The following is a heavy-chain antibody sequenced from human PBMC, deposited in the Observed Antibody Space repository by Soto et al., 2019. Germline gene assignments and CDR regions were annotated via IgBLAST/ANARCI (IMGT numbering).Heavy chain of an antibody. CDR2: ISHISDPP. V-gene: IGHV1-69*01. CDR1: VCTFVSYA. Sequence: QVQLVQSAAEVRKPGSSVKVSCNVSVCTFVSYAFSWVRQAPGQGLEWMGGISHISDPPKYAQGFQGRITITADGSTRTVYMELSSLRSEDTAVYYCATFHHSGYYYAMDVWGQGTTVTVTS. J-gene: IGHJ6*02. D-gene: IGHD1-26*01. CDR3: ATFHHSGYYYAMDV.